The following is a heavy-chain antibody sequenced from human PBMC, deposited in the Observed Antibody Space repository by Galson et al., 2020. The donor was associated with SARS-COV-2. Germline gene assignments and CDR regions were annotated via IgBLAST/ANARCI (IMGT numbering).Heavy chain of an antibody. J-gene: IGHJ6*02. V-gene: IGHV4-39*07. D-gene: IGHD6-13*01. CDR3: VRSYSSSWYSPTYYYGLDL. CDR1: GGSITSGRYY. CDR2: IYHSGGT. Sequence: SETLSLTCTVSGGSITSGRYYWGWIRQSPGRGLEWNGSIYHSGGTNYNPSFKSRVTISVDTSKNQFSLKLTSVTAADSALYFCVRSYSSSWYSPTYYYGLDLWGQGTTVTVSS.